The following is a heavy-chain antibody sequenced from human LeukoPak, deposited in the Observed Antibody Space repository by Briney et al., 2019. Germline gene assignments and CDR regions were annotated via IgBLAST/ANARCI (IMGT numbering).Heavy chain of an antibody. J-gene: IGHJ3*02. CDR1: GGSISSGSYY. V-gene: IGHV4-61*02. CDR2: IYTSGST. Sequence: PSQTLSLTCTVSGGSISSGSYYWSWIRQPAGKGLEWIGRIYTSGSTNYNPSLKSRVTMSVDTSKNQFSLKLSSVTAADTAVYYCARDATYYDFWSGYNHDAFDIWGQGTMVTVSS. D-gene: IGHD3-3*01. CDR3: ARDATYYDFWSGYNHDAFDI.